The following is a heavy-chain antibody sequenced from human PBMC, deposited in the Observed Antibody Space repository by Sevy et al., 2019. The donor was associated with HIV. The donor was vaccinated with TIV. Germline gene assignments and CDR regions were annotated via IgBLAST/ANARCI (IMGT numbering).Heavy chain of an antibody. CDR3: AKSDNSGSYYYFDY. V-gene: IGHV3-30*02. Sequence: GWSLRLSCAASGFTFSSYGMHWVRQAPGKGLEWVAFIRYDGSNKYYADSVKGRFTISRDNSKNTLYLQMNSLRAEDTAVYYCAKSDNSGSYYYFDYWGQGTLVTVSS. J-gene: IGHJ4*02. D-gene: IGHD1-26*01. CDR1: GFTFSSYG. CDR2: IRYDGSNK.